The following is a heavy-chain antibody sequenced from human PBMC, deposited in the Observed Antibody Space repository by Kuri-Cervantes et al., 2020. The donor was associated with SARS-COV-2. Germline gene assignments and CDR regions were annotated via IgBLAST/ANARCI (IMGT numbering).Heavy chain of an antibody. D-gene: IGHD5-18*01. Sequence: GGSLRLSCAASGFTFSSYAMHWVRQAPGKGLEWVAVISYDGSNKYYADSVKGRFTISRDNSKNTLYLQMNSLRAEDTAVYYCARTWIQLWLLDYWGQGTLVTVSS. CDR3: ARTWIQLWLLDY. CDR1: GFTFSSYA. CDR2: ISYDGSNK. J-gene: IGHJ4*02. V-gene: IGHV3-30-3*01.